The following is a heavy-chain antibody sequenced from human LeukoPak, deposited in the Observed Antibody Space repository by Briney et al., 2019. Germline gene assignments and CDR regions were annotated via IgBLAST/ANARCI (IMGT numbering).Heavy chain of an antibody. Sequence: SETLSLTCTVPGGSISSYYWSWIRQPAGKGLEFVGRTHTSGRTDYNPSLRGRLTMSLDTSQNQFSLKLSSVTAADTAVYYCARTTMVRGVMIWGQGTLVTVSS. V-gene: IGHV4-4*07. CDR2: THTSGRT. J-gene: IGHJ4*02. CDR3: ARTTMVRGVMI. CDR1: GGSISSYY. D-gene: IGHD3-10*01.